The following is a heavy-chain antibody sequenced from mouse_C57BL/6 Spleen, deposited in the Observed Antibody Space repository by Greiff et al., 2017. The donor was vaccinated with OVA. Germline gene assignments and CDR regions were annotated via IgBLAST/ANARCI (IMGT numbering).Heavy chain of an antibody. Sequence: VQLQQSGAELVRRGASVTLSCKASGYTFTDYEMHWVKQTPVHGLEWIGAIDPETGGTAYNQKFKGKAILTADKSSSTAYMELRSLTSEDSAVYYCTRGGYYSNYGYWGQGTTLTVSS. V-gene: IGHV1-15*01. CDR3: TRGGYYSNYGY. J-gene: IGHJ2*01. D-gene: IGHD2-5*01. CDR1: GYTFTDYE. CDR2: IDPETGGT.